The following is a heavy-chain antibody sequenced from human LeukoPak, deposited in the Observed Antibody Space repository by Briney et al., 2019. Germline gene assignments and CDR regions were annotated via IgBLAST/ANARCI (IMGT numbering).Heavy chain of an antibody. D-gene: IGHD3-3*01. CDR2: INHSGST. J-gene: IGHJ4*02. V-gene: IGHV4-34*01. Sequence: PSETLSLTCAVYGGSFSGYYWSWIRQPPGKGLEWIGEINHSGSTNYNPSLKSRVTISVDTSKNQFSLKLSSVTAADTAVYYCARPGGYYRRHFDYWGQGTLVTVSS. CDR3: ARPGGYYRRHFDY. CDR1: GGSFSGYY.